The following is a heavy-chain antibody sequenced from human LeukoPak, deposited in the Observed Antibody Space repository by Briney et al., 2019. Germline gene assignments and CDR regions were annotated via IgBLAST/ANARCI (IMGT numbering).Heavy chain of an antibody. J-gene: IGHJ4*02. V-gene: IGHV4-39*01. CDR2: IYYSGST. Sequence: SETLSLTCTVSGGSISSSSYYWGWIRQPPGKGLEWIGSIYYSGSTYYNPSLKSRVTISVDTSKNQFSLKLSSVTAADTAVYYCARLRDTYGLDYWGPGTLVTVSS. CDR3: ARLRDTYGLDY. D-gene: IGHD5-18*01. CDR1: GGSISSSSYY.